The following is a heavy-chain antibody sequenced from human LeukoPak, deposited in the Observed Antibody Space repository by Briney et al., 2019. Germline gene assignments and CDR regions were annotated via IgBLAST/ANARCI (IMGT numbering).Heavy chain of an antibody. D-gene: IGHD4-17*01. CDR1: GFTFSSYA. V-gene: IGHV3-23*01. Sequence: GGSLRLSCAASGFTFSSYAMSWVRQAPGKGLEWVSAISGSGGSTYYADSVKGRFTISRDNSKNTLYLQMNSLRAEDTAVYYCARAKPYYGDYALDYWGQGTLVTVSS. CDR3: ARAKPYYGDYALDY. CDR2: ISGSGGST. J-gene: IGHJ4*02.